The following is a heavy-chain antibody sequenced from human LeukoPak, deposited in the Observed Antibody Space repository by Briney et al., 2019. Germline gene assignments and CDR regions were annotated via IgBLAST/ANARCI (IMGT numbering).Heavy chain of an antibody. CDR1: GFTFSNYD. V-gene: IGHV3-33*01. J-gene: IGHJ4*02. Sequence: GRSLRLSCAVSGFTFSNYDMHWVRQAPGKGLEWVAVIWYDGSNKYYADSVKGRFTISRDNSKNTLYLQMNTLRAEDTAAYYCARDPGGVVYFDYWGQGTLVTVSS. CDR2: IWYDGSNK. D-gene: IGHD2-8*01. CDR3: ARDPGGVVYFDY.